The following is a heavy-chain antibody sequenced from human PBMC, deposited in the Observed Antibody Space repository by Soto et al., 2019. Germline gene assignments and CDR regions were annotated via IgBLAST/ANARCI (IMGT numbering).Heavy chain of an antibody. J-gene: IGHJ4*02. CDR2: ISAYNGNT. CDR3: ARDGYYYDSSGYYSFEVLGDFDY. CDR1: GYTFTSYG. D-gene: IGHD3-22*01. V-gene: IGHV1-18*01. Sequence: GASVKVSCKASGYTFTSYGISWVRQAPGQGLEWMGWISAYNGNTNYAQKLQGRVTMTTDTSTSTAYMELRSLRSDDTAVYYCARDGYYYDSSGYYSFEVLGDFDYWGLGTPVTVSS.